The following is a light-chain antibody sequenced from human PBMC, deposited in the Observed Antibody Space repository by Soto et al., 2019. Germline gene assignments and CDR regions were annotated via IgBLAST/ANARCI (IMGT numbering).Light chain of an antibody. CDR2: EVS. CDR3: SSSTSSSTL. Sequence: QSALTQPASVSGSPGQSITISCTGASSDVGGYDYVSWYQHHPGKAPKLLIYEVSNRPSGVSNRFSGSKSGNTAALTISGLHAEDEADYYCSSSTSSSTLFGGGTNLTVL. CDR1: SSDVGGYDY. J-gene: IGLJ2*01. V-gene: IGLV2-14*01.